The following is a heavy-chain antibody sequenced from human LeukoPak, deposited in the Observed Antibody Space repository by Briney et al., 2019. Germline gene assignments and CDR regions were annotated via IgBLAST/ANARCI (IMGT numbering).Heavy chain of an antibody. V-gene: IGHV4-34*01. J-gene: IGHJ4*02. Sequence: SETLSLTCAVYGGSFSGYYWSWIRQPPGKGLEWIGEINHSGSTNYNPSLKSRVTISADTSKNQFSLKLSSVTAADTAVYYRARGLGTGTGAYWGQGTLVTVSS. D-gene: IGHD1-1*01. CDR2: INHSGST. CDR3: ARGLGTGTGAY. CDR1: GGSFSGYY.